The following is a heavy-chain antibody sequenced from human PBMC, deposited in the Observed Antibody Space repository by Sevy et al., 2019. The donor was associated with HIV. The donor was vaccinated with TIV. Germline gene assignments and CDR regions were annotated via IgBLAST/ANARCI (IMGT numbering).Heavy chain of an antibody. V-gene: IGHV3-33*01. J-gene: IGHJ3*02. D-gene: IGHD2-2*01. CDR3: ARDRYVFNAFDI. Sequence: GGSLRLSCVASGFTFSRYGMHWVRQAPGKGLEWVAVIWYDGSNRRYTDSVKGRFIVSRDNSQNILYVQMNSLRAEDTAIYYCARDRYVFNAFDIWGQGTMVTVSS. CDR2: IWYDGSNR. CDR1: GFTFSRYG.